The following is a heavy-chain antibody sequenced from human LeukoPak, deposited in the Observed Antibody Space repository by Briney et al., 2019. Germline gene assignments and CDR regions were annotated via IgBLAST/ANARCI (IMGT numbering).Heavy chain of an antibody. CDR1: GYTFTSYG. Sequence: ASVKVSCKASGYTFTSYGISWVRQAPGQGLEWMGWISAYNGNTNYAQKLQGRVTMNTDTSTSTAYMELRSLRSDDTAVYYCAMEICSSTSCYADYWGQGTLVTVSS. J-gene: IGHJ4*02. V-gene: IGHV1-18*01. D-gene: IGHD2-2*01. CDR3: AMEICSSTSCYADY. CDR2: ISAYNGNT.